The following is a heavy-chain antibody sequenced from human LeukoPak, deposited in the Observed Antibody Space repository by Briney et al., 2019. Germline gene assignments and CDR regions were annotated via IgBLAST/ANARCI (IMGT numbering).Heavy chain of an antibody. V-gene: IGHV3-23*01. J-gene: IGHJ4*02. Sequence: GGSLRLSCAASGFTFSSYAMSWVRQAPGKGLEWVSTISNSNGNTYYADSVKGRFTISRDNSKNTLYLQVNSLTAEDTAIYYCAKATGNLGNWGQGTLVTVSS. CDR3: AKATGNLGN. CDR1: GFTFSSYA. CDR2: ISNSNGNT. D-gene: IGHD1-1*01.